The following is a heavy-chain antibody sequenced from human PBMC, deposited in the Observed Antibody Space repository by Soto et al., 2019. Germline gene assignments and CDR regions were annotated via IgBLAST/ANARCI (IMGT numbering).Heavy chain of an antibody. V-gene: IGHV4-59*08. CDR2: IHDRGTT. J-gene: IGHJ4*02. Sequence: QVQLQESGPGLVKPSETLSLTCTVSGDSMSDYFWSWIRQPPGKGLEWIGYIHDRGTTKYNPSLKSRVTISPDTSKSQFSLKLNSVTAADTAVYYCATTERTAVTGTVFHYWGQGTLVTVSS. CDR3: ATTERTAVTGTVFHY. CDR1: GDSMSDYF. D-gene: IGHD6-19*01.